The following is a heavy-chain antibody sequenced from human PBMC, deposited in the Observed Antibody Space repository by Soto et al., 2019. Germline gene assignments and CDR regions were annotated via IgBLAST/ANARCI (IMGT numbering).Heavy chain of an antibody. CDR2: IDHGGST. V-gene: IGHV4-4*02. CDR3: VRDSGNGWKDY. CDR1: GGSISSTNW. Sequence: PSETLSLTRAVSGGSISSTNWWNWVRQPPGKGLEWIGEIDHGGSTNYNPSLKSRVTMLVDKPKNQFSLKLSSFTAADTAVYYCVRDSGNGWKDYWGQGTLVTVSS. J-gene: IGHJ4*02. D-gene: IGHD6-19*01.